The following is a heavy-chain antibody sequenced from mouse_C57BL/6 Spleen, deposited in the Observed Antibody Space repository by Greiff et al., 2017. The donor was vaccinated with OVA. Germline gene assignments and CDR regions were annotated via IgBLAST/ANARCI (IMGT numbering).Heavy chain of an antibody. D-gene: IGHD2-12*01. CDR2: INPNNGGT. CDR3: ARRDYSDFDY. Sequence: EVQLQQSGPELVKPGASVKISCKASGYTFTDYYMNWVKQSHGKSLEWIGDINPNNGGTSYNQKFKGKATLTVDKSSSTAYMELRSLTSEDSAVYYCARRDYSDFDYWGQGTTLTVSS. V-gene: IGHV1-26*01. CDR1: GYTFTDYY. J-gene: IGHJ2*01.